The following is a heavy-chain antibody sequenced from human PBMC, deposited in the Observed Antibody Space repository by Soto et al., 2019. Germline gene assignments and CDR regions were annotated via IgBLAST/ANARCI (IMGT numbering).Heavy chain of an antibody. V-gene: IGHV3-23*01. Sequence: EVQLLESGGGLVQPGGSLRLSCAASGFTFSSYAMSWVRQAPGKGLEWVSAISGSGGITYYADSVKGRFTISRDNSKNTLYLQMNSLRAEDTAVYYCAKDGGSSRDYYYYMDVWGKGTTVTVSS. CDR2: ISGSGGIT. CDR3: AKDGGSSRDYYYYMDV. D-gene: IGHD2-15*01. CDR1: GFTFSSYA. J-gene: IGHJ6*03.